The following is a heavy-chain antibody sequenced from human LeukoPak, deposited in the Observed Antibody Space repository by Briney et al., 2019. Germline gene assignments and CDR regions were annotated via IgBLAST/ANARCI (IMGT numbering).Heavy chain of an antibody. V-gene: IGHV4-39*07. J-gene: IGHJ1*01. CDR3: ARGPTLEYFQH. CDR2: IYYSGST. D-gene: IGHD4-17*01. CDR1: GGSISSSSYY. Sequence: SETLSLTCTVSGGSISSSSYYWGWIRQPPGKGLEWIGSIYYSGSTYYNPSLKSRVTISVDTSKNQFSLKLSSVTAADTAVYYCARGPTLEYFQHWGQGTLVTVSS.